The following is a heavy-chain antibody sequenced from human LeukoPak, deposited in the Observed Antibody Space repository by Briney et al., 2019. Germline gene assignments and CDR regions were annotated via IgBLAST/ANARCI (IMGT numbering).Heavy chain of an antibody. D-gene: IGHD1-14*01. V-gene: IGHV1-18*01. Sequence: GASVKVSCRASGYTFTTSGISCARQAPGQGLEWMGWISAYNGNTNYAQKLQGRVTMTTDTSTSTAYMELRSLRSDDTSVYYCARGSGGDWFDPWGQGTLATVSS. CDR2: ISAYNGNT. CDR3: ARGSGGDWFDP. J-gene: IGHJ5*02. CDR1: GYTFTTSG.